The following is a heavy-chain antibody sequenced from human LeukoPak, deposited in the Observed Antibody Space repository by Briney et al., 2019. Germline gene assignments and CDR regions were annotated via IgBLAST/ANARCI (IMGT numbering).Heavy chain of an antibody. CDR3: AGPYCGGDCYSGGYYYYYGMDV. CDR1: GGSISSSSYY. Sequence: SETLSLTCTVSGGSISSSSYYWGWLRQPPGKGLEWIGSIYYSGSTYYNPSLKSRVTISVDTSKNQFSLKLSSVTAADTAVYYCAGPYCGGDCYSGGYYYYYGMDVWGQGTTVTVSS. D-gene: IGHD2-21*02. J-gene: IGHJ6*02. V-gene: IGHV4-39*01. CDR2: IYYSGST.